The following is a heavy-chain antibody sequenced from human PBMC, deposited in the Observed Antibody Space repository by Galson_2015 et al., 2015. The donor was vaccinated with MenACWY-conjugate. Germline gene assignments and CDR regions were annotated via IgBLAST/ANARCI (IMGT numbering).Heavy chain of an antibody. D-gene: IGHD1-26*01. J-gene: IGHJ4*02. Sequence: SLRLSCAASGFIFNTYGMHWVRQAPGKGLVWVSRINPGGSSKTYADSVKDRFTISRDNAENSLYLQMNSLRPEDTAVFYCAKTRGASFYFDSWGQGTLVTVSS. CDR3: AKTRGASFYFDS. CDR2: INPGGSSK. CDR1: GFIFNTYG. V-gene: IGHV3-74*01.